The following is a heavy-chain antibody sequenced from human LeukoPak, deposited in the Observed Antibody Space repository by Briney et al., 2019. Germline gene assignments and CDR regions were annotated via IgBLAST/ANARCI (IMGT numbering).Heavy chain of an antibody. CDR1: GYSFTSYW. CDR3: ARGGIRYGDMDV. V-gene: IGHV5-10-1*01. D-gene: IGHD3-9*01. CDR2: IDPSDSYT. J-gene: IGHJ6*04. Sequence: GESLRISCKGSGYSFTSYWISWVRQMPGKGLEWMGRIDPSDSYTNYSPSFQGHVTISADKSISTAYLQWSSLKASDTAFYFRARGGIRYGDMDVWGKGTTVTVSS.